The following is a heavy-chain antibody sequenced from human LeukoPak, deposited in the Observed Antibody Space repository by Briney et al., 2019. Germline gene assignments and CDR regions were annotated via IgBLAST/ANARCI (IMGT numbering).Heavy chain of an antibody. Sequence: ASVKVSCKASGYTFTSYGISWVRQAPGQGLEWMGWINPNSGGTNYAQKFQGRVTMTRDTSISTAYMELSRLRSDDAAVYYCARALRYFDWLFPSYWGQGTLVTVSS. J-gene: IGHJ4*02. CDR1: GYTFTSYG. CDR3: ARALRYFDWLFPSY. D-gene: IGHD3-9*01. V-gene: IGHV1-2*02. CDR2: INPNSGGT.